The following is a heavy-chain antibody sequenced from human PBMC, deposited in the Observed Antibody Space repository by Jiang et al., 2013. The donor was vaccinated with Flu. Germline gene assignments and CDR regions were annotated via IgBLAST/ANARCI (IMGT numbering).Heavy chain of an antibody. D-gene: IGHD3-22*01. CDR1: GYTFTGYY. V-gene: IGHV1-2*02. CDR3: ARGRGLDYYDSSGYIGY. J-gene: IGHJ4*02. Sequence: EVKKPGASVKVSCRASGYTFTGYYMHWVRQAPGQGLEWMGWINPNSGGTNYAQKFQGRVTMTRDTSISTAYMELSRLRSDDTAVYYCARGRGLDYYDSSGYIGYWGQGTLVTVSS. CDR2: INPNSGGT.